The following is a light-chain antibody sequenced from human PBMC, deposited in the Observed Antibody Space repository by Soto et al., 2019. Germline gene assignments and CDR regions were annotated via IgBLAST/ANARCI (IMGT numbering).Light chain of an antibody. CDR3: QQYINRWT. CDR1: HSISTW. J-gene: IGKJ1*01. CDR2: KAS. Sequence: DIQMTQSPSTLSASVGDRVTITCRASHSISTWLAWYQQKPGKAPKLLIYKASSLESGVPSRFSGRGSGTEFTLTISSLQPDDSATYYCQQYINRWTFGQGTKVDIK. V-gene: IGKV1-5*03.